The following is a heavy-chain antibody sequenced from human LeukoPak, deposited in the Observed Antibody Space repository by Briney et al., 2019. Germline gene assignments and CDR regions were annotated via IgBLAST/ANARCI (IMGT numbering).Heavy chain of an antibody. V-gene: IGHV3-11*01. CDR2: ISSSGSTI. J-gene: IGHJ4*02. D-gene: IGHD2-2*02. Sequence: PGGSLRLSCAASGFTFSDYYMGWIRQAPGKGLEWVSYISSSGSTIYYADSVKGRFTISRDNAKNSLYLQMNSLRAEDTAVYYCARGDIVVVPAAIDGFDYWGQGTLVTVSS. CDR1: GFTFSDYY. CDR3: ARGDIVVVPAAIDGFDY.